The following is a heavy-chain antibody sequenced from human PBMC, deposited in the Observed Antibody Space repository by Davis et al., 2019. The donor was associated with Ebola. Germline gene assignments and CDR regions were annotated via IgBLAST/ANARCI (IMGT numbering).Heavy chain of an antibody. Sequence: GGSLRLSCAASGFTFSSYAMSWVRQAPGKGLEWVSAISGSSSTIYYADSVKGRFTISRDNAKNSLYLQMTSLRAEDTAVYYCAREYDFWGENYYYGMDVWGQGTTVTVSS. V-gene: IGHV3-21*01. D-gene: IGHD3-3*01. CDR3: AREYDFWGENYYYGMDV. J-gene: IGHJ6*02. CDR1: GFTFSSYA. CDR2: ISGSSSTI.